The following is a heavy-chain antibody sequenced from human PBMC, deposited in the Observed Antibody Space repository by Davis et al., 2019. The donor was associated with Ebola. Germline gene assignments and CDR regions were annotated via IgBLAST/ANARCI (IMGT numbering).Heavy chain of an antibody. D-gene: IGHD1-26*01. CDR1: GGTFSSYA. CDR3: AIPSVGATKLDY. Sequence: AASVTVSCKASGGTFSSYAISWVRQAPGQGLEWMGGTIPIFGTANYAQKFQGRVTITADESTSTAYMELSSLRSEDTAVYYCAIPSVGATKLDYWGQGTLVTVSS. J-gene: IGHJ4*02. V-gene: IGHV1-69*13. CDR2: TIPIFGTA.